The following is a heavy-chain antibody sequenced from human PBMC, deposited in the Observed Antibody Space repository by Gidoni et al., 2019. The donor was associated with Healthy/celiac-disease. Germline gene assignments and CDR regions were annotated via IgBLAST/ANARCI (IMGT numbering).Heavy chain of an antibody. D-gene: IGHD3-22*01. Sequence: QVQLQESGPGLVKPSETLSLTCTVSGGSISSYYWSWIRQPPGKGLEWIGYIYYSGSTNYNPSLKSRVTISVDTSKNQFSLKLSSVTAADTAVYYCARHYYYDSSGYGWFDPWGQGTLVTVSS. J-gene: IGHJ5*02. CDR2: IYYSGST. V-gene: IGHV4-59*08. CDR3: ARHYYYDSSGYGWFDP. CDR1: GGSISSYY.